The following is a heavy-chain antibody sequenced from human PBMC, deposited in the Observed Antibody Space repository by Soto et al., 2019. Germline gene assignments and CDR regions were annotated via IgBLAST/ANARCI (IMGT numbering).Heavy chain of an antibody. Sequence: ESGGGVVQPGRSLRLSCTASGFTLSDYGMHWVHQAPGKGLEWVAVIWHDGGAKYYAESVTGRITISRDNSKNTVHLQIDSLGAEDTALYYCARDPGRDSPIDYWGQGTLVTVSS. D-gene: IGHD3-22*01. CDR1: GFTLSDYG. CDR3: ARDPGRDSPIDY. J-gene: IGHJ4*02. V-gene: IGHV3-33*01. CDR2: IWHDGGAK.